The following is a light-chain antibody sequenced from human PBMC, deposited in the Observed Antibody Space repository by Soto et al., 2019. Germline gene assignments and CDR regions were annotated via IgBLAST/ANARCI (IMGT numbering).Light chain of an antibody. V-gene: IGKV3-11*01. CDR2: DAS. J-gene: IGKJ2*01. CDR3: QQRSNWPPYT. CDR1: QSVGSY. Sequence: EIVLTQSPATLSVSPGERATLSCRASQSVGSYLAWYQQKPGQAPRLLIYDASNRATGIPARFSGSGSEIDFTLTISSLEPEDFAVYCCQQRSNWPPYTFGQGTKLEIK.